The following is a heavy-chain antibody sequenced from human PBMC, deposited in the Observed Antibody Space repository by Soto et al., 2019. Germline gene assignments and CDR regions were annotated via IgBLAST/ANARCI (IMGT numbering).Heavy chain of an antibody. CDR1: GYTFTSYA. CDR2: INAGNGNT. J-gene: IGHJ4*02. V-gene: IGHV1-3*01. CDR3: ARVIGGWYYFDY. D-gene: IGHD6-19*01. Sequence: QVQLVQSGAEVKKPGASVKVSCKASGYTFTSYAMHWVRQAPGQRLEWMGWINAGNGNTKYSQKFQGRVTITRDTSASTAYMALSSLRSEDTAVYYCARVIGGWYYFDYWGQGTLVTVSS.